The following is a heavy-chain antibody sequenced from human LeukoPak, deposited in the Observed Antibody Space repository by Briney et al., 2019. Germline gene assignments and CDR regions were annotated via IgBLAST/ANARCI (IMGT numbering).Heavy chain of an antibody. CDR3: AEGRGSGSYPGMDV. V-gene: IGHV1-69*02. CDR2: IIPILGIA. D-gene: IGHD3-10*01. CDR1: GYTFTGYY. Sequence: GASVKVSCKASGYTFTGYYMHWVRQAPGQGLEWMGRIIPILGIANYAQKFQGRVTITADKSTSTAYMELSSLRSEDTAVYYCAEGRGSGSYPGMDVWGQGTTVTVSS. J-gene: IGHJ6*02.